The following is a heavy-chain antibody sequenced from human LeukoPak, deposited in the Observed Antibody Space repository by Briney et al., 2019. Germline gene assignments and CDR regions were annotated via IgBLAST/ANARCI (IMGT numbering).Heavy chain of an antibody. J-gene: IGHJ6*02. D-gene: IGHD6-13*01. Sequence: GGSLRLSCAASGFTFSSYAMHWVRQAPGKGLEWVAVISYDGSNKYYADSVKGRFTISRDNSKNTLYLQMNSLRSEDTAVYYCARGIPLAAARYYYGMDVWGQGTTVTVSS. CDR2: ISYDGSNK. CDR3: ARGIPLAAARYYYGMDV. V-gene: IGHV3-30*01. CDR1: GFTFSSYA.